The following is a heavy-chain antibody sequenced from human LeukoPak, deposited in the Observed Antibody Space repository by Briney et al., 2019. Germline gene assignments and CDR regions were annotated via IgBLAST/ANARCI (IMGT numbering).Heavy chain of an antibody. CDR3: AREFAMIRDPDHAFDI. CDR1: GFTFSRFE. V-gene: IGHV3-48*03. D-gene: IGHD3-22*01. J-gene: IGHJ3*02. CDR2: ISSTGNTI. Sequence: QPGGSLRLSCAASGFTFSRFEMNWVRQAPGKGLEWVSYISSTGNTIYYADSVKGRFTVSRDTAKNSLYLQMNSLRAEDTAVYYCAREFAMIRDPDHAFDIWGQGTMVTVSS.